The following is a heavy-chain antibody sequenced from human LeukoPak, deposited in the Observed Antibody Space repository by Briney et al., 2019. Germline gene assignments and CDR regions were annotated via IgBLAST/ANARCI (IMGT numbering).Heavy chain of an antibody. Sequence: GGSLRLSCAASGFTFSSYEMNWVRQAPGKGLEWVSYISSSGSTIYYADSVKGRFTISRDNAKNSLYLQMNSLRAEDTAVYYCASLPPRGYDYLGTLDYWGQGTLVTVPS. V-gene: IGHV3-48*03. D-gene: IGHD5-12*01. CDR3: ASLPPRGYDYLGTLDY. J-gene: IGHJ4*02. CDR2: ISSSGSTI. CDR1: GFTFSSYE.